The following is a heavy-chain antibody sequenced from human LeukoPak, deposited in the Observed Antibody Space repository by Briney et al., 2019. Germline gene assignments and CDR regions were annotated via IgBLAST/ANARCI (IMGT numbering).Heavy chain of an antibody. D-gene: IGHD3-3*01. V-gene: IGHV3-21*01. CDR2: ISSSSSYI. CDR3: ARDVSGSAWSGYPYFDY. CDR1: GFTFSSYS. J-gene: IGHJ4*02. Sequence: GGSLRLSCAASGFTFSSYSMNWVRRAPGKGLEWVSSISSSSSYIYYADSVKGRFTISRDNAKNSLYLQMNSLRAEDTAVYYCARDVSGSAWSGYPYFDYWGQGTLVTVSS.